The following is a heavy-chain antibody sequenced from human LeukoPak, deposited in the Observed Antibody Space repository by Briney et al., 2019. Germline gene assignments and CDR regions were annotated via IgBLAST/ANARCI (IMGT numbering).Heavy chain of an antibody. CDR3: AIIRGRNS. J-gene: IGHJ4*02. CDR1: GFSFINSW. CDR2: INPDGSVE. V-gene: IGHV3-7*01. D-gene: IGHD3-10*01. Sequence: PGGSLRLSCAASGFSFINSWMSWVRQAPGKGLEWVALINPDGSVEHYVDAVKGRFTVSRDNAKNSVLLQMNSLRAEDTALYYCAIIRGRNSWGQGTLVTVSS.